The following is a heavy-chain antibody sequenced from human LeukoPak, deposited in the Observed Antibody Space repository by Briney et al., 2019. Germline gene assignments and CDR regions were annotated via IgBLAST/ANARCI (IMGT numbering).Heavy chain of an antibody. CDR1: GYSFTSYW. D-gene: IGHD4-17*01. V-gene: IGHV5-51*01. Sequence: GESLKISCKGSGYSFTSYWIGWVRQMPGKGLEWKGIIYPGDSDTKYSPSFQGQVTISADKSVSTAYLQWSSLKASDTAMYYCARYDYGDYGGYYYGMDVWGQGTTVTVSS. J-gene: IGHJ6*02. CDR3: ARYDYGDYGGYYYGMDV. CDR2: IYPGDSDT.